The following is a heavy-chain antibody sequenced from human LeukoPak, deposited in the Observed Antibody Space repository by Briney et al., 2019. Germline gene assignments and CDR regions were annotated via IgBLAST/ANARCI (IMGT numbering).Heavy chain of an antibody. V-gene: IGHV5-51*01. J-gene: IGHJ3*02. CDR3: ARRSDSSGYKTDAFDI. CDR2: IYPGDSDT. D-gene: IGHD3-22*01. CDR1: GYRFTSYW. Sequence: GASLKISCKGSGYRFTSYWIGWVRQMPGKGLEWMGIIYPGDSDTRYSPSFQGQVTISADKSISTAYLQWSSLKASDTAMYYCARRSDSSGYKTDAFDIWGQGTMVTVSS.